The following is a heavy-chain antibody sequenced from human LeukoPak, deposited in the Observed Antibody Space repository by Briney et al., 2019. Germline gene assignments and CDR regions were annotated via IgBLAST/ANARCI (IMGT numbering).Heavy chain of an antibody. CDR1: GGSFRGYY. Sequence: SETLPLTCAVYGGSFRGYYWRCIRQPPGKGLEWIGEINHSGSTNYNPSLKSRVTISVDTSKNQFSLKLSSVTAADTAVYYCARWGWLQSVFDYWGQGTLVTVSS. D-gene: IGHD5-24*01. V-gene: IGHV4-34*01. CDR2: INHSGST. J-gene: IGHJ4*02. CDR3: ARWGWLQSVFDY.